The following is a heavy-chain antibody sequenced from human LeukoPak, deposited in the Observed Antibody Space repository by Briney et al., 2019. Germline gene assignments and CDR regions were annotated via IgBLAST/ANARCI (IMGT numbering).Heavy chain of an antibody. CDR1: GYTFTSYA. V-gene: IGHV7-4-1*02. J-gene: IGHJ4*02. CDR2: INTNTGNP. Sequence: ASVKVSCKASGYTFTSYAMNWVRQAPGQGLEWMGWINTNTGNPTYAQGFTGRFVFSLDTSVSTAYLQINSLKAEDTAVYYCARGPYGSGSYYTPNLGYWGQGTLVTVSS. D-gene: IGHD3-10*01. CDR3: ARGPYGSGSYYTPNLGY.